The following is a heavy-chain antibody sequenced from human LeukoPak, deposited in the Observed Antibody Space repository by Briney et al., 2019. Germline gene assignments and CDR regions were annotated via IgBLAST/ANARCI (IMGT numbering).Heavy chain of an antibody. CDR3: RDISLVWVGRPWGGVPSY. CDR1: TLTFRGDT. J-gene: IGHJ4*02. CDR2: ISSSSSYI. D-gene: IGHD3-9*01. V-gene: IGHV3-21*01. Sequence: GGSLRLSCVASTLTFRGDTIHSGRQAPGKGLEWVSSISSSSSYIYYADSVKGRFTISRDNAKNSLYLQMNSLRAEDTAVYYWRDISLVWVGRPWGGVPSYWGQGTLVTVSS.